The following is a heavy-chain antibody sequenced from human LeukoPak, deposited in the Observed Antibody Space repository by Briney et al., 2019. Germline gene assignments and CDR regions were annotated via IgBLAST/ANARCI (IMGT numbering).Heavy chain of an antibody. CDR2: ISYDGSNK. D-gene: IGHD1-1*01. CDR1: GFTFSSYA. J-gene: IGHJ4*02. Sequence: PGGSLRLSCAASGFTFSSYAMHWVRQAPGKGLEWVAVISYDGSNKYYADSVKGRFTISRDNSKNTLYLQMNSLRAEDTAVYYCARDKDWNRDFDYWGQGTLVTVSS. V-gene: IGHV3-30*04. CDR3: ARDKDWNRDFDY.